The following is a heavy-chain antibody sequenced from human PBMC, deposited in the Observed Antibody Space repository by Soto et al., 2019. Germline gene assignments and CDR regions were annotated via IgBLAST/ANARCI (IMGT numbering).Heavy chain of an antibody. CDR2: IITMFETP. D-gene: IGHD2-15*01. CDR1: GGTFSSDS. V-gene: IGHV1-69*12. Sequence: QVQLVQSGAEVKKPGSSVKVSCKASGGTFSSDSFSWVRQAPGQGLEWMGGIITMFETPIYAQKFQDRVTITADESMSTAHRQLRSRSSGETAVYYCASSGGLDWDFNYWGQGSLVTVSS. CDR3: ASSGGLDWDFNY. J-gene: IGHJ4*02.